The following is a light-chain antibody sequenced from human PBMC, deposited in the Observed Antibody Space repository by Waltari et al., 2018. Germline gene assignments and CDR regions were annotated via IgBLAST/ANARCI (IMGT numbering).Light chain of an antibody. CDR2: DVT. Sequence: QSALTQPRPVSGSPGQSVTISCTATGRDVGDSNPVSWYQQHPGKAPKLVIFDVTKRPSGVPDRFSGSKSGTSASLTVSGLQAEDEADYYCCSYAGIWVFGGGTKLTVL. J-gene: IGLJ3*02. CDR1: GRDVGDSNP. V-gene: IGLV2-11*01. CDR3: CSYAGIWV.